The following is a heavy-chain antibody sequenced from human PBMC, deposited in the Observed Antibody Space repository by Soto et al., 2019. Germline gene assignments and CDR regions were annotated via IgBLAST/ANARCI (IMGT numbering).Heavy chain of an antibody. V-gene: IGHV3-30*18. J-gene: IGHJ4*02. Sequence: PGGSLRLSCAASGFTFSSYGMHWVRQAPGKGLEWVAVISYDGSNKYYADSVKGRFTISRDNSKNTLYLQMNSLRAEYTAVYYCAKDRTFYDSSGFVVGSYFDCWGQGP. CDR3: AKDRTFYDSSGFVVGSYFDC. D-gene: IGHD3-22*01. CDR2: ISYDGSNK. CDR1: GFTFSSYG.